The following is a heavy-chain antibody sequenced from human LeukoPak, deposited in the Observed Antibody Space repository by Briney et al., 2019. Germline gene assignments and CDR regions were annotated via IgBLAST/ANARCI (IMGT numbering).Heavy chain of an antibody. D-gene: IGHD1-26*01. CDR1: GDSINSSNW. Sequence: SETLSLTCAVSGDSINSSNWWNWVRQPPGQGLEWIAEIYHSGNTNYNPSLESRVTISLDKSKNQFSLKLTSMTAADTAVYFCARAGGGTYYFDFWGQGTLVTVSS. J-gene: IGHJ4*02. CDR3: ARAGGGTYYFDF. CDR2: IYHSGNT. V-gene: IGHV4-4*02.